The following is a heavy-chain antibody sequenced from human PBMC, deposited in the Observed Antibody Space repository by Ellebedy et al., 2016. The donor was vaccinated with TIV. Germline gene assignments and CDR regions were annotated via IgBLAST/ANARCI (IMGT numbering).Heavy chain of an antibody. Sequence: MPSETLSLTCNVSGGSISSSYWSWIRQSPGKGLEWIGYIYSSVNTNYNPSLKSRGTISIDTSKNHFSLKLTSETAADTAVYYCARDRSGSYFAFESWGQGTLVTVSS. V-gene: IGHV4-59*01. D-gene: IGHD1-26*01. J-gene: IGHJ4*02. CDR3: ARDRSGSYFAFES. CDR1: GGSISSSY. CDR2: IYSSVNT.